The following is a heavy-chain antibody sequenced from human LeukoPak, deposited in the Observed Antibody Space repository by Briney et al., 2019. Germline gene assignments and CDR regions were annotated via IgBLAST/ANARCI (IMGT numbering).Heavy chain of an antibody. CDR1: GYTFTSYG. D-gene: IGHD3-16*01. CDR3: SLSLGDPLTGDP. V-gene: IGHV1-18*01. Sequence: ASVKVSCKASGYTFTSYGISWVRQAPGQGLEWMGWISAYNGNTNYAQKLQGRVTMTRDTSTSTAYMELSRLRSDDTAVYYCSLSLGDPLTGDPWGQGTLVTVSS. J-gene: IGHJ5*02. CDR2: ISAYNGNT.